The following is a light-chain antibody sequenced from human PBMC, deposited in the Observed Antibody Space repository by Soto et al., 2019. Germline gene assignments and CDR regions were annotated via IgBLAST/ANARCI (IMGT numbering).Light chain of an antibody. J-gene: IGLJ2*01. CDR3: QTWGTGMV. CDR1: SGHSSYA. Sequence: QLVLTQSPSASASLGASVNLTCTLSSGHSSYAIAWHQQQPEKGPRYLMKLTSDGSHSKGDGIPDRFSGSSSGAERYLTISSLQSEDEADYYCQTWGTGMVFGGGTQLTVL. CDR2: LTSDGSH. V-gene: IGLV4-69*02.